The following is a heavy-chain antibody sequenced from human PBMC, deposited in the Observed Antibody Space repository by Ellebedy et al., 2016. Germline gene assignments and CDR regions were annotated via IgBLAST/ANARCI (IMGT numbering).Heavy chain of an antibody. J-gene: IGHJ2*01. V-gene: IGHV3-74*01. Sequence: HTGGSLRLSCAASGFTFSEYWMHWVRQGQGGGLEWVARIHSDGVTTDYADTVKGRFTISRDNAKNTVDLQMNSLRADDTAVYYCAKADDPKGRYDPFYYLDVWGRGALVTVSS. CDR2: IHSDGVTT. CDR3: AKADDPKGRYDPFYYLDV. CDR1: GFTFSEYW. D-gene: IGHD5-12*01.